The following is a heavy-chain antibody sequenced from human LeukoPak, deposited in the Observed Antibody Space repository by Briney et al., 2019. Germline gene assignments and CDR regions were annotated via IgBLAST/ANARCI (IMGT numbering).Heavy chain of an antibody. D-gene: IGHD1-1*01. CDR2: IKSKTDGGTT. CDR3: TTENWNDVGSFDY. V-gene: IGHV3-15*01. J-gene: IGHJ4*02. Sequence: WIRQAPGKGLEWVGRIKSKTDGGTTDYAAPVKGRFTISRDDSKNTLYLQMNSLKTEDTAVYYCTTENWNDVGSFDYWGQGTLVTVSS.